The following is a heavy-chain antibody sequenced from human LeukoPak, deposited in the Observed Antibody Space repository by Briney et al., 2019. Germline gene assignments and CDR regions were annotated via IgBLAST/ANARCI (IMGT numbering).Heavy chain of an antibody. CDR1: GFTFSSYA. D-gene: IGHD2-2*01. CDR3: AKVWDCNSCSCYGRDNWFDP. Sequence: PGGSLRLSCAASGFTFSSYAMSWVRQAPGKGLEWVSAISGSGGSTYYADSVKGRFTISRDNSKNTLYLQMNSLRAEETAVYYCAKVWDCNSCSCYGRDNWFDPWGQGTLVTVSS. V-gene: IGHV3-23*01. J-gene: IGHJ5*02. CDR2: ISGSGGST.